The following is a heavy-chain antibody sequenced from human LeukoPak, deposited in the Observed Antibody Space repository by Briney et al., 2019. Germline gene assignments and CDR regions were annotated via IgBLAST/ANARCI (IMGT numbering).Heavy chain of an antibody. Sequence: GESLKISCKGSGYSFTSYWIGWVRQMPGKGLEWMGIIYLGDSDTRYSPSFQGQVTISADKSISTAYLQWSSLKASDTAMYYCARLDIVVAPAAPDIYYMDVWGKGTTVTVSS. V-gene: IGHV5-51*01. CDR1: GYSFTSYW. J-gene: IGHJ6*03. CDR3: ARLDIVVAPAAPDIYYMDV. D-gene: IGHD2-2*03. CDR2: IYLGDSDT.